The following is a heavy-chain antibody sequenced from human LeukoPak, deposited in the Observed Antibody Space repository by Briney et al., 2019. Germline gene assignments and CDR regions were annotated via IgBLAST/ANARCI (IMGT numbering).Heavy chain of an antibody. J-gene: IGHJ5*02. CDR1: GYAFTSYD. Sequence: ASVKVSCKASGYAFTSYDINWVRQATGQGLEWMGWMNPNSGNTGYAQKFQGRVTITRNTSISTAYMELSSLRSEDTAAYYCARKGNSNYYNWFDPWGQGTLVTVSS. V-gene: IGHV1-8*03. CDR3: ARKGNSNYYNWFDP. CDR2: MNPNSGNT. D-gene: IGHD1-7*01.